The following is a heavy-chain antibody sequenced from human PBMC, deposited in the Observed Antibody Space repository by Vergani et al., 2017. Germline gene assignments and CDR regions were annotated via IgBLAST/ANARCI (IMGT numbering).Heavy chain of an antibody. CDR3: ARGSGGYSSSWYGSALDY. CDR2: ISYDGSNK. CDR1: GFTFSSYA. Sequence: QVQLVESGGGVVQPGRSLRLSCAASGFTFSSYAMHWVRQAPGKGLEWVAVISYDGSNKYYADSVKGRFTISRDNSKNTLYLQMNSLRAEDTAVYYCARGSGGYSSSWYGSALDYWGQGTLVTVSS. V-gene: IGHV3-30*01. J-gene: IGHJ4*02. D-gene: IGHD6-13*01.